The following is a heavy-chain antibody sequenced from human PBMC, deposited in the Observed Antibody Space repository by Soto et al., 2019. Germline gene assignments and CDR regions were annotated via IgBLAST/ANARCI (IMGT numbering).Heavy chain of an antibody. CDR2: MNPNSGYT. D-gene: IGHD5-18*01. J-gene: IGHJ5*02. CDR3: ARDVVDTAMVSSGFDP. V-gene: IGHV1-8*01. CDR1: GYTFTSYD. Sequence: QVQLVQSGAEVKKPGASVKVSCKASGYTFTSYDINWVRPATGQGLEWMGWMNPNSGYTGCAQKFQGRVTMTRNTSIGTADMEPSSLRSEDTAVYYCARDVVDTAMVSSGFDPWGQGTLVTVSS.